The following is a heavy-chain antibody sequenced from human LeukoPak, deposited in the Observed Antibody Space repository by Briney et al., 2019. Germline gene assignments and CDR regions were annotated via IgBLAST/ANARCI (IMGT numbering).Heavy chain of an antibody. CDR3: AREKRYNWFDP. J-gene: IGHJ5*02. Sequence: GGSLRLSCAASGFTFSSYEMNWVRQAPGKGLEWVSYISSSGYTIYYADSVKGRFTISRDNAKNSLYLQMNSLRAEDTAVYYCAREKRYNWFDPWGQGTLVTVSS. V-gene: IGHV3-48*03. CDR2: ISSSGYTI. CDR1: GFTFSSYE.